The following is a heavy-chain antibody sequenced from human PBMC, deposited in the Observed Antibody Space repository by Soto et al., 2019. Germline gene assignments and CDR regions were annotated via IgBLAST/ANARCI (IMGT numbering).Heavy chain of an antibody. V-gene: IGHV3-30-3*01. Sequence: QVQLMESGGGVVQPGRSLRLSCAASGFTFSSYAMHWVRQAPGKGLEWVAVISYDGSNKYYADSVKGRFTISRDNSKNTLYLQMNSLRAEDTAVYYCARPARLYGSGSGVPFDYWGQGTLVTVSS. CDR2: ISYDGSNK. CDR1: GFTFSSYA. J-gene: IGHJ4*02. D-gene: IGHD3-10*01. CDR3: ARPARLYGSGSGVPFDY.